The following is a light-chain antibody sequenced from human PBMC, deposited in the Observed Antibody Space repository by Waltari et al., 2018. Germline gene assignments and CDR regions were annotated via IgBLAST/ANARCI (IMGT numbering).Light chain of an antibody. Sequence: DLQMTQSPSSLSASVGARVTITCRASQSISSYLNWYQRKPGKAPKLLIYDASSVQRGVPARFSGSGSGTDFTLTISSLQPEDSATYFCQQSYSSPQDSFGQGTKLEI. J-gene: IGKJ2*01. CDR2: DAS. CDR3: QQSYSSPQDS. V-gene: IGKV1-39*01. CDR1: QSISSY.